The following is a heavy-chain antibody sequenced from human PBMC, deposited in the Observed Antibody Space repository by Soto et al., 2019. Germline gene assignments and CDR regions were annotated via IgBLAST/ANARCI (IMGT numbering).Heavy chain of an antibody. CDR1: GFTFSSYA. J-gene: IGHJ4*02. V-gene: IGHV3-23*01. CDR3: AKVLYSGYDTYFDY. Sequence: GGSLRLSCAASGFTFSSYAMSWVHQAPGKGLEWVSAISGSGGSTYYADSVKGRFTISRDNSKNTLYLQMNSLRAEDTAVYYCAKVLYSGYDTYFDYWGQGTLVTVSS. CDR2: ISGSGGST. D-gene: IGHD5-12*01.